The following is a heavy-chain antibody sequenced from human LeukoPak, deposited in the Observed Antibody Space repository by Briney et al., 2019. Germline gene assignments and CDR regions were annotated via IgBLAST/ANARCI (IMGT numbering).Heavy chain of an antibody. J-gene: IGHJ6*03. CDR1: GYTFTGYY. V-gene: IGHV1-2*02. D-gene: IGHD5-12*01. Sequence: ASVKVSCKASGYTFTGYYMHWVRQAPGQGLEWMGWINPNSGGTNYAQKFQGRVTMTRDTSISTAYMEPSRLRSDDTAVYYCARGSWLRLTHYYYYMDVWGKGTTVTVSS. CDR2: INPNSGGT. CDR3: ARGSWLRLTHYYYYMDV.